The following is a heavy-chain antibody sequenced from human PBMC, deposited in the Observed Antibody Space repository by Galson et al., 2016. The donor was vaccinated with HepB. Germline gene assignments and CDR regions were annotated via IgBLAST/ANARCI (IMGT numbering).Heavy chain of an antibody. V-gene: IGHV4/OR15-8*01. J-gene: IGHJ4*02. Sequence: SETLSLTCVVSGGSISSSVWWSWVRQPPGKGLEWVGEIFHSGIINYNSSLESRVTISVDKSNNQFSLNLNSATAADTAIYYCATRSPQTTQPIWGQGTLVTVS. CDR2: IFHSGII. CDR1: GGSISSSVW. D-gene: IGHD2-15*01. CDR3: ATRSPQTTQPI.